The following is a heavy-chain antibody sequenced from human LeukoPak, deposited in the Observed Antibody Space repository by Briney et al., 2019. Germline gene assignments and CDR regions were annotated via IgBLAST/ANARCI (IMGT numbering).Heavy chain of an antibody. CDR3: ARNVGVVSIWFDP. Sequence: PSETPSLTCTVSGYSISSGYYWSWIRQPPGKGLEWIGYIYYSGSTNYNPSLKSRVTISVDTSKNQFSLKLSSVTAADTAVYYCARNVGVVSIWFDPWGQGTLVTVSS. CDR1: GYSISSGYY. D-gene: IGHD2-8*02. CDR2: IYYSGST. J-gene: IGHJ5*02. V-gene: IGHV4-61*01.